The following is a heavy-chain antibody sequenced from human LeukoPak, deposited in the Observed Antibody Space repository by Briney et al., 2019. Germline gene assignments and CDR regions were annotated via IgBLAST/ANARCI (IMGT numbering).Heavy chain of an antibody. CDR2: IKSKTDGGTT. Sequence: GGTLRLSCAASGFTFTNDWMSWVRQAPGKGLEWVGRIKSKTDGGTTDYAAPVKGRFTISRNDSKNTLYLQMNGLKTEDTALYYRTTEGYGYVSSWGQGTLVTVSS. J-gene: IGHJ5*02. CDR3: TTEGYGYVSS. V-gene: IGHV3-15*01. CDR1: GFTFTNDW. D-gene: IGHD5-18*01.